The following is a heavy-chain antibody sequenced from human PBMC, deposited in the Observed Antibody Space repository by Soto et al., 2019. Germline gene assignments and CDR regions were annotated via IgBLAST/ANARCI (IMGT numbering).Heavy chain of an antibody. CDR3: AKTLIRGSGAFDI. Sequence: LRLSCAASGFTFSSYAMSWVRQAPGKGLEWVSAISGSGGSTYYADSVKGRFTISRDNSKNTLYLQMNSLRAEDTAVYYCAKTLIRGSGAFDIWGQGTMVTVSS. D-gene: IGHD6-25*01. J-gene: IGHJ3*02. CDR1: GFTFSSYA. CDR2: ISGSGGST. V-gene: IGHV3-23*01.